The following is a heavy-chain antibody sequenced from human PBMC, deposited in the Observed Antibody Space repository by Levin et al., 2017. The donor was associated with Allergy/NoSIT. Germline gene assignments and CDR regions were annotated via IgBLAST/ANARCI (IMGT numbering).Heavy chain of an antibody. CDR1: GFTFSSYA. D-gene: IGHD6-19*01. J-gene: IGHJ6*02. CDR3: AKVAAVAGIRDYYYYGMDV. CDR2: ISGSGDST. Sequence: GESLKISCAASGFTFSSYAMTWVRQAPGKGLEWVSAISGSGDSTYYADSVKGRFTISRDNSKNTLYLQMNSLRAEDTAVYYCAKVAAVAGIRDYYYYGMDVWGQGTTVTVSS. V-gene: IGHV3-23*01.